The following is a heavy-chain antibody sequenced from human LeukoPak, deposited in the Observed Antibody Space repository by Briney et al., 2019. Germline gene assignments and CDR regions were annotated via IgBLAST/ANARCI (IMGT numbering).Heavy chain of an antibody. D-gene: IGHD1-26*01. Sequence: SQTLSLTCTVSGGSISRGDYYWSWLRQHPGKGLEWIGYIYYSGSTYYNPSLKSRVTISVDTSKNQFSLKLSSVTAADTAVYYCARVGSYYFDYWGQGTLVTVSS. CDR3: ARVGSYYFDY. CDR2: IYYSGST. CDR1: GGSISRGDYY. J-gene: IGHJ4*02. V-gene: IGHV4-31*03.